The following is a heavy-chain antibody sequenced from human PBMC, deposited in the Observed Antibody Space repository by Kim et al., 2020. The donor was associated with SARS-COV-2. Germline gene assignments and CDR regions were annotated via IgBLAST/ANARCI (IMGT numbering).Heavy chain of an antibody. CDR3: ARHSFSLTPALRYFDWSPTNWFDP. CDR1: GGSISSSSYY. V-gene: IGHV4-39*01. J-gene: IGHJ5*02. CDR2: IYYSGST. Sequence: SETLSLTCTVSGGSISSSSYYWGWIRQPPGKGLEWIGSIYYSGSTYYNPSLKSRVTISVDTSKNQFSLKLSSVTAADTAVYYCARHSFSLTPALRYFDWSPTNWFDPWGQGTLVTVSS. D-gene: IGHD3-9*01.